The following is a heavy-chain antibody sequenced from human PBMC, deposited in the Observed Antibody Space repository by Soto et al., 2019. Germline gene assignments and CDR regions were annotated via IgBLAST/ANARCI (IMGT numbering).Heavy chain of an antibody. D-gene: IGHD3-10*01. CDR2: FDPEDGET. CDR1: GYTLTELS. CDR3: ATTPPSWFGESEFDY. V-gene: IGHV1-24*01. J-gene: IGHJ4*02. Sequence: ASVKVSCKVSGYTLTELSMHWVRQAPGKGLEWMGGFDPEDGETIYAQKFQGRVTMTEDTSTDTAYMELSSLRSEDTAVYYCATTPPSWFGESEFDYWGQGTLVTVSS.